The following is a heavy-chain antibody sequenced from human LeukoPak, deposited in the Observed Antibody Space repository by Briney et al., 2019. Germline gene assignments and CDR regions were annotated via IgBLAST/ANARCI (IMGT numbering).Heavy chain of an antibody. CDR3: ARGPNPVYSSSSYYYYYMDV. Sequence: ASVKVSCKASGYTFTSYDINWVRQATGQGLEWMGWMNPNSGNTGYAQKFQGRVTITRNTSISTAYMELSSLRSEDTAVYYCARGPNPVYSSSSYYYYYMDVWGQGSLVTVSS. J-gene: IGHJ6*03. D-gene: IGHD6-6*01. CDR1: GYTFTSYD. CDR2: MNPNSGNT. V-gene: IGHV1-8*03.